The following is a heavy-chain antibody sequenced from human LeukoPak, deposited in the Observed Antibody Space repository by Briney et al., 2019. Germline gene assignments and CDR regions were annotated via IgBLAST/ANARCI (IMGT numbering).Heavy chain of an antibody. CDR1: RFAFSQAW. CDR3: TTSGWFDH. CDR2: IKSESDGGTT. Sequence: GGSLRLSCVASRFAFSQAWMSWVRQAPGRGLEWVGRIKSESDGGTTDYAAPVKGRFTISRDDSKNTLFLQMNSLQTEDTAVYYCTTSGWFDHWGQGTLVTVSS. V-gene: IGHV3-15*01. D-gene: IGHD1-26*01. J-gene: IGHJ5*02.